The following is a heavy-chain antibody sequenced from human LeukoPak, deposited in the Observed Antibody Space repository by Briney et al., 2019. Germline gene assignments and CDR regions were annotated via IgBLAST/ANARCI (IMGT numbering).Heavy chain of an antibody. V-gene: IGHV1-18*01. CDR3: ARAGSSGYYYYYYMDV. Sequence: ASVKVSCKASGYTFTSYGISWVRQAPGQGLEWMGWISAYNGNTNYAQKLQGRVTMTTDTSTSTAHMELRSLRSDDTAVYYCARAGSSGYYYYYYMDVWGKGTTVTVSS. CDR1: GYTFTSYG. D-gene: IGHD6-6*01. CDR2: ISAYNGNT. J-gene: IGHJ6*03.